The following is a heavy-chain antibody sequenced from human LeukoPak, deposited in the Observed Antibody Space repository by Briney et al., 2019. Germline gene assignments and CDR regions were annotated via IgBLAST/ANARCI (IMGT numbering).Heavy chain of an antibody. V-gene: IGHV4-34*01. J-gene: IGHJ4*02. Sequence: PSGTLSLTCAVYGGSFSGYYWSWIRQPPGKGLEWIGEINHSGSTNYNPSLKSRVTISVDTSKNQFSLKLSSVTAADTAVYYCARSSWVSGGELDYWGQGTLVTVSS. CDR1: GGSFSGYY. CDR3: ARSSWVSGGELDY. D-gene: IGHD2-21*01. CDR2: INHSGST.